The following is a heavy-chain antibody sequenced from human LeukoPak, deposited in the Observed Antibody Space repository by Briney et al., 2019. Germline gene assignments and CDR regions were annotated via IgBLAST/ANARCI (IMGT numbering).Heavy chain of an antibody. CDR2: IWYDGSNK. CDR3: ARDFGDIVVVPAPYYGMDV. Sequence: GGSLRLSCAASGFTFSSYGMHWVRQAPGKGLEWVAVIWYDGSNKYYADSVRGRFTISRDNSKNTLYLQMNSLRAEDTAVYYCARDFGDIVVVPAPYYGMDVWGKGTTVTVSS. CDR1: GFTFSSYG. D-gene: IGHD2-2*01. V-gene: IGHV3-33*01. J-gene: IGHJ6*04.